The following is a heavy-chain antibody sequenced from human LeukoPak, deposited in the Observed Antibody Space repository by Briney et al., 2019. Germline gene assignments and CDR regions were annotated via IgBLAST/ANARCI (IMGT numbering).Heavy chain of an antibody. V-gene: IGHV4-38-2*01. CDR2: IYHSGTT. CDR1: RYSISSGYY. Sequence: PSETLSLTCAVSRYSISSGYYWGWIRQPPGKGLGWIGSIYHSGTTDYNRSLKSRVTISVDTSNNQFSLKLSSVTAADTAVYYCARWYSSTGYFDYWGQGTLVTVSS. J-gene: IGHJ4*02. D-gene: IGHD6-13*01. CDR3: ARWYSSTGYFDY.